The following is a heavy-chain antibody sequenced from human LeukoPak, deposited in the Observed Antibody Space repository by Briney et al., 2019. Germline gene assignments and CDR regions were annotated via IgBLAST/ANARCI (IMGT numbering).Heavy chain of an antibody. CDR3: AKMGSGSWLVPAAMSNFDY. Sequence: PGGSLRLSCAASGFTFSSYAMSWVHQAPGKGLEWVSAISGSGGSTYYADSVKGRFTISRDNSKNTLYLQMNSLRAEDTAVYYCAKMGSGSWLVPAAMSNFDYWGQGTLVTVSS. CDR1: GFTFSSYA. D-gene: IGHD2-2*01. J-gene: IGHJ4*02. V-gene: IGHV3-23*01. CDR2: ISGSGGST.